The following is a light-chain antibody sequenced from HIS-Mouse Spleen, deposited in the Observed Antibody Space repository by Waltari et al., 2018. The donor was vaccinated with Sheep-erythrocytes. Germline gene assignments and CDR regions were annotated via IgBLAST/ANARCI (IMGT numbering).Light chain of an antibody. J-gene: IGLJ1*01. CDR3: CSYAGSYNHA. V-gene: IGLV2-11*01. CDR2: DVS. CDR1: SSDVGGYNY. Sequence: QSALTQPRSVSGSPGQSVTISCTGTSSDVGGYNYVSWYQQHPGKAPILMIYDVSKRPSGVPDRFSGSKSGNTASLTISGLQAEDEADYYCCSYAGSYNHAFATGTKVTVL.